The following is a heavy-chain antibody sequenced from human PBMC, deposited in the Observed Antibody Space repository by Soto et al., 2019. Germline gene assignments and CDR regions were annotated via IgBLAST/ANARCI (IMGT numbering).Heavy chain of an antibody. CDR3: ARDQLDCSSTSCYETYYYYYGMDV. J-gene: IGHJ6*02. CDR1: GYTFTSYG. Sequence: ASVKVSCKASGYTFTSYGISWVRQAPGQRLEWMGWISAYNGNTNYAQKLQGRVTMTTDTSTSTAYMELRSLRSDDTAVYYCARDQLDCSSTSCYETYYYYYGMDVWGQGTTVTVSS. D-gene: IGHD2-2*01. CDR2: ISAYNGNT. V-gene: IGHV1-18*01.